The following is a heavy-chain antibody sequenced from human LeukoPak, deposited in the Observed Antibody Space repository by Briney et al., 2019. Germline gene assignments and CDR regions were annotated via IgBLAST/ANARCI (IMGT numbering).Heavy chain of an antibody. D-gene: IGHD1-26*01. CDR3: ARDRGSDIPYWYFDL. CDR1: GYTFTSYY. J-gene: IGHJ2*01. Sequence: ASVKVSCKASGYTFTSYYMHWVRQAPGQGLEWMGIINPSGGSTSYAQKFQGRVTMTRDTSTSTVYMELSSLRSEDTAVYYCARDRGSDIPYWYFDLWGRGTLVTVSS. V-gene: IGHV1-46*01. CDR2: INPSGGST.